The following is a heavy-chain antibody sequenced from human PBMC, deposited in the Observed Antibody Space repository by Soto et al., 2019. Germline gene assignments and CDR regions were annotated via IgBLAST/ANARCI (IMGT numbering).Heavy chain of an antibody. CDR3: ARAGQYYDASGYAD. D-gene: IGHD3-22*01. J-gene: IGHJ4*02. CDR2: ISGTGGST. V-gene: IGHV3-23*01. CDR1: GFTFNNYA. Sequence: EVQLLESGGGVVQPGGSLRLSCAASGFTFNNYALNWVRQAPGKGLEWVSSISGTGGSTFYAGSAKGRFTISRDNSKNTLFLQMTSLRAEDTAVYYCARAGQYYDASGYADWGQGTLVTVSS.